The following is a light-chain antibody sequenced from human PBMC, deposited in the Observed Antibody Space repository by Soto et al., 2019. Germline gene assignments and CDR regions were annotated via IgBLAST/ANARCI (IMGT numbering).Light chain of an antibody. CDR3: RSYTSSSLYV. V-gene: IGLV2-14*03. CDR2: DVS. CDR1: SSDVGAYNY. J-gene: IGLJ1*01. Sequence: QSALTQPASVSGSPGQSITISCTGTSSDVGAYNYVSWYQQHPGKAPKLMIHDVSNRPSGVSNRFSGSKSGNTASLTISGLQAEDEADYYCRSYTSSSLYVFGTGTKLTVL.